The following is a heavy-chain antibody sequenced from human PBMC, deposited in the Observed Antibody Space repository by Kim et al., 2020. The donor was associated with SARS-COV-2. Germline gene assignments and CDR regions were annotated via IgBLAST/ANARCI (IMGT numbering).Heavy chain of an antibody. CDR1: GFTFSNAW. V-gene: IGHV3-15*01. J-gene: IGHJ4*02. CDR2: IKSKTDGGTT. CDR3: TTDREKYYYDSSGYYFFDY. Sequence: GGSLRLSCAASGFTFSNAWMSWVRQAPGKGREWVGRIKSKTDGGTTDYAAPVKGRFTISRDDSKNTLYLQMNSLKTEDTAVYYCTTDREKYYYDSSGYYFFDYWGQGTLVTVSS. D-gene: IGHD3-22*01.